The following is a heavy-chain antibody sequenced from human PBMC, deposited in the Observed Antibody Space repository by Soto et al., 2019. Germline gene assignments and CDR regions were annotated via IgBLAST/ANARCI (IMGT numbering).Heavy chain of an antibody. CDR3: TPEYNSRQDLNH. CDR2: ISATGTYT. V-gene: IGHV3-21*01. CDR1: GCTFSTCS. J-gene: IGHJ5*02. Sequence: EVQLVEAGGGLVEPGGSLRLSCATSGCTFSTCSMNWVRQAPGKGLEWVSSISATGTYTFYADSLKGRFTISRDNARNSLFLQMNRLRVEDTTLYYCTPEYNSRQDLNHWGQGALVTVSS. D-gene: IGHD6-6*01.